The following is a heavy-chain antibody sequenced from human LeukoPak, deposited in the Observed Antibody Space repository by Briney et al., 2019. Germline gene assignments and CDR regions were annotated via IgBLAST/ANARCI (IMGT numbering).Heavy chain of an antibody. CDR3: AKGYYDYVLGSYYFDY. J-gene: IGHJ4*02. Sequence: PGGSLRLSCAASGFTFSSYAMSWVRQAPGKGLEWVSAISGSGGSTYYADSVKGRFTISRDNSRDTLYLQMNSLRAEDTAVYYCAKGYYDYVLGSYYFDYWGQGTLVTVSP. CDR2: ISGSGGST. V-gene: IGHV3-23*01. D-gene: IGHD3-16*01. CDR1: GFTFSSYA.